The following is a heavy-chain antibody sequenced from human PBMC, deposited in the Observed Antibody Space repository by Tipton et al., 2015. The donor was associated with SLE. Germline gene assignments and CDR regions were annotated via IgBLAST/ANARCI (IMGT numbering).Heavy chain of an antibody. CDR1: GFNFSGSA. Sequence: QLVQSGGGLIQPGGSLRLSCAASGFNFSGSAMHWVRQAPGKGLEWVGRIRSKSNDYATEYSVSVKGRFTIARQDSKSTVYLQMNSLKTEDTAVYYCTNGMSRDGTQSGVGFDYWGQGILVTVSS. J-gene: IGHJ4*02. V-gene: IGHV3-73*01. CDR3: TNGMSRDGTQSGVGFDY. D-gene: IGHD5-24*01. CDR2: IRSKSNDYAT.